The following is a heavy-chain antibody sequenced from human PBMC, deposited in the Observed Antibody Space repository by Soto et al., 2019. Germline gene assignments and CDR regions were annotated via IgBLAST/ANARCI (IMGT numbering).Heavy chain of an antibody. CDR3: ARDSSSDYYVFGGPDY. J-gene: IGHJ4*02. CDR2: ISWNSAAI. V-gene: IGHV3-9*01. CDR1: GFTFDDYA. D-gene: IGHD2-21*02. Sequence: VQLVESGGGLVQPGGSLRLSCVVTGFTFDDYAMHWVRQVPGKGLEWVSGISWNSAAINYADSVKGRFTISRDNGKNSLYLQMNSLRSEDTALYYCARDSSSDYYVFGGPDYWGQGTLVTVSS.